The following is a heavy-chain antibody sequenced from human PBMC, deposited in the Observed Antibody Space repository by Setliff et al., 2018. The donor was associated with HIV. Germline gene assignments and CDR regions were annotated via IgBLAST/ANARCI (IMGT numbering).Heavy chain of an antibody. V-gene: IGHV3-53*04. J-gene: IGHJ6*03. D-gene: IGHD6-13*01. CDR1: GFTVSRYY. CDR2: IYSGGTT. Sequence: PGGSLRLSCAASGFTVSRYYMSWVRQAPGKGLEWVSIIYSGGTTYYADSVKGRFIISRHNSNNTLYLQMNSLIAEDSAMYYCARDRGRGMAPSGILDYYYMDVWGKGTTVTVSS. CDR3: ARDRGRGMAPSGILDYYYMDV.